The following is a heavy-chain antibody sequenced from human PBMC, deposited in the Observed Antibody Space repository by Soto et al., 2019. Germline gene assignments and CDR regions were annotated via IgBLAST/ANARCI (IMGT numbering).Heavy chain of an antibody. D-gene: IGHD6-13*01. V-gene: IGHV4-59*01. CDR1: GDSINNYY. CDR2: IHYTGST. CDR3: AKYRRTAAEGFTLDY. J-gene: IGHJ4*02. Sequence: SETLSLTCTVSGDSINNYYWSWIRQPPGKRLEWIGYIHYTGSTTYNPSLESRVNMSVDTSKSQFSLKLNSVNAADTAVYYCAKYRRTAAEGFTLDYWGRGTLVTVSS.